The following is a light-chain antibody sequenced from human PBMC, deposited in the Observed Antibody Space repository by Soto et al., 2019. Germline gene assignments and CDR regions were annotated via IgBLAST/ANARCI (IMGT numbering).Light chain of an antibody. Sequence: DIVMTQSPDSLAVSLGERATINCRSSQSVLYSLNNKNYLAWYQPKPGQPPKLLIYWASTRESWVPDRFSGSGSATDFTLTISGLQAEDAAVYYCQQYYGVPYTFGQGTKL. J-gene: IGKJ2*01. CDR1: QSVLYSLNNKNY. CDR3: QQYYGVPYT. CDR2: WAS. V-gene: IGKV4-1*01.